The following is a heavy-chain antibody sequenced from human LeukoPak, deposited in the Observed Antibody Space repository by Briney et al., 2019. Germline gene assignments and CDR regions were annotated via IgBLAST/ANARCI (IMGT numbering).Heavy chain of an antibody. D-gene: IGHD1-26*01. CDR2: IYSSGST. CDR3: AKSGGYGLIDY. J-gene: IGHJ4*02. CDR1: GASVSGSPYY. V-gene: IGHV4-39*01. Sequence: SETLSLTCTVSGASVSGSPYYWGWIRQPPGKGLEWIGSIYSSGSTYYNASLQSRVTISIETSKNQISLRLNSVTAADTAIYYCAKSGGYGLIDYWGQGSLVTVSS.